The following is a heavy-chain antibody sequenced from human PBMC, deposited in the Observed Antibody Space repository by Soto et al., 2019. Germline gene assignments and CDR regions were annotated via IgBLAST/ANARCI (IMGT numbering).Heavy chain of an antibody. J-gene: IGHJ4*02. CDR3: EKDAGGGGYCRSPSCSSRFAPPDS. V-gene: IGHV3-9*01. CDR2: ISWNSGSI. D-gene: IGHD2-2*01. CDR1: GFTFDDYA. Sequence: PGGSLRLSCAASGFTFDDYAMHWVRKAPGKGLEWVSGISWNSGSIGYADSVKGRFTISRDNAKNSLYLQMNSLRAEDTALYYCEKDAGGGGYCRSPSCSSRFAPPDSRGQGTLATVSS.